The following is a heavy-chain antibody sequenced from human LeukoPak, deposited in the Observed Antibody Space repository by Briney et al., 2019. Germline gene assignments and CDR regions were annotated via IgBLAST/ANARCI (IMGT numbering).Heavy chain of an antibody. D-gene: IGHD3-10*02. CDR1: GFAFSSYW. V-gene: IGHV3-7*01. CDR2: INQDQNEI. J-gene: IGHJ6*04. CDR3: AELGITMIGGV. Sequence: GGSLRLSCAASGFAFSSYWMTWVRQAPGKGLEWVASINQDQNEINYVDSVKGRFPISRDNAKNSLYLQMNSLRAEDTAVYYCAELGITMIGGVWGKGTTVTISS.